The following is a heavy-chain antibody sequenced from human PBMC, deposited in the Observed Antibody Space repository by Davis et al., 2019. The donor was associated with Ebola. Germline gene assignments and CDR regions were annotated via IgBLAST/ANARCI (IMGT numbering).Heavy chain of an antibody. CDR2: IYWDNDP. J-gene: IGHJ4*02. CDR3: AHKTTTGLHY. Sequence: SGPTLVKPTQTLTLTCSLSGFSVTTVGVGVAWIRQPPGKALEWLALIYWDNDPYYNPSLRSRLTVTKDDSRNQVVLTMTNMDPEDTATYSRAHKTTTGLHYWGQGTLVTVSS. V-gene: IGHV2-5*02. CDR1: GFSVTTVGVG. D-gene: IGHD1-1*01.